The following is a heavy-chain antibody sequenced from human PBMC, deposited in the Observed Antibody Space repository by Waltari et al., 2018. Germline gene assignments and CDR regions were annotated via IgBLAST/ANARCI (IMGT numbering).Heavy chain of an antibody. CDR1: GDTITTKDN. CDR3: ARHVRFLE. D-gene: IGHD3-3*01. V-gene: IGHV4-39*01. CDR2: IDIFGVP. Sequence: QVQLQESGPGLVKPSATPSLTCTATGDTITTKDNWDWIRRSPGRGLEWIGSIDIFGVPYYNPSLESRVTVSIDTSKNHFSLRLSSATAADTAVYYCARHVRFLEWGQGTTVTVSS. J-gene: IGHJ6*02.